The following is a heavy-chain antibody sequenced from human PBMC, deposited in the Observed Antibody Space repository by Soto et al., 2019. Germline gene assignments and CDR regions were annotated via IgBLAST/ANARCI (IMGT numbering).Heavy chain of an antibody. CDR3: ARVRYYGAEIRPPYYYYGMDD. Sequence: QVQLVESGGGVVQPGRSLRLSCAASGFTFSSYGMHWVRQAPGKGLEWVAVIWYDGRNTYYADSVKGRFTISRDNSQNTLYLQVDSLKSEDTAVYYCARVRYYGAEIRPPYYYYGMDDLCQETTVTVSS. D-gene: IGHD3-10*01. V-gene: IGHV3-33*01. J-gene: IGHJ6*02. CDR1: GFTFSSYG. CDR2: IWYDGRNT.